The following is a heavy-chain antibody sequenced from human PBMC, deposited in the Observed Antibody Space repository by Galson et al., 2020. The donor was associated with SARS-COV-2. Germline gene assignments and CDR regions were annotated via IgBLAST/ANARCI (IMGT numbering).Heavy chain of an antibody. D-gene: IGHD5-12*01. J-gene: IGHJ5*02. CDR3: ARDLVAISPGWFDP. V-gene: IGHV4-61*09. CDR1: GDSIRRGSYY. Sequence: SETLSLTCTVSGDSIRRGSYYWTWIRQPAGKGLEWIGHIYTSGNTYYNPSLKSRATISIDTSRNQFSLRLSSVSAADTAVYYCARDLVAISPGWFDPWGQGTLVTVSS. CDR2: IYTSGNT.